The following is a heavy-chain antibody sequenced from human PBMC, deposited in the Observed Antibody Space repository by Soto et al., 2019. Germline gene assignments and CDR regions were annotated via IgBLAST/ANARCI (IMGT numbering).Heavy chain of an antibody. Sequence: GASLKVSCKASGYTFTSYDINWVRQATGQGLEWMGWMNPNSGNTGYAQKFQGRVTMTRNTSISTAYMELSSLRSEDTAVYYCARGLGYCSSTSCYYYYGMDVWGQGTTVTV. CDR2: MNPNSGNT. J-gene: IGHJ6*02. CDR1: GYTFTSYD. D-gene: IGHD2-2*01. V-gene: IGHV1-8*01. CDR3: ARGLGYCSSTSCYYYYGMDV.